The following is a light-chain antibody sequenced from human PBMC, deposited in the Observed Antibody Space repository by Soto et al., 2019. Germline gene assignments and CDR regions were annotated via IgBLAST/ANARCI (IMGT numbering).Light chain of an antibody. J-gene: IGKJ1*01. CDR3: QQYSSSQT. V-gene: IGKV3-20*01. CDR1: QSVSSSF. Sequence: EIVLTQSPGTLSLSPGERATLSCRASQSVSSSFLAWYQQKPGQAPRLLIYGASSRATGIPDRFSGSGSGTVFTLTISRLLAEEFAVYYCQQYSSSQTFGQGTKVENK. CDR2: GAS.